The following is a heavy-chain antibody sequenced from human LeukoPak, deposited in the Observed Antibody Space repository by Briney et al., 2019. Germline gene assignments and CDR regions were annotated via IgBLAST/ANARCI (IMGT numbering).Heavy chain of an antibody. CDR1: GYTFTDYT. CDR3: ANPCYDSSGYYYVD. D-gene: IGHD3-22*01. V-gene: IGHV1-3*01. Sequence: GASVKVSCKASGYTFTDYTMHWLRQAPGQRLDWMGWINGGSGYTKYSPEFQGRVTITRDTSASTAYMELSSLRSEDTAVYYCANPCYDSSGYYYVDWGQGTLVTVSS. CDR2: INGGSGYT. J-gene: IGHJ4*02.